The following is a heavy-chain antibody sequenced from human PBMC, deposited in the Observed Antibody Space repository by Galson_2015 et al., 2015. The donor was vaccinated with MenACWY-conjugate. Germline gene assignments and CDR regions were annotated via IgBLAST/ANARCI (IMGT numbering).Heavy chain of an antibody. V-gene: IGHV3-53*01. J-gene: IGHJ2*01. CDR2: IYSGGYT. CDR1: GFTVSGNY. Sequence: SLRLSCAASGFTVSGNYMSWVRQAPGKGLEWVSIIYSGGYTYYADSSKGRFTISRDNSKNTLYLQMNNLIAEDTAVYYCAPQIHHLATPSWSFDLWGRGSLVTVSS. CDR3: APQIHHLATPSWSFDL.